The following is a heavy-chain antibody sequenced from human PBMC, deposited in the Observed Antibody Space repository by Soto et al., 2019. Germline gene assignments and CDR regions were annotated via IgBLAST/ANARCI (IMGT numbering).Heavy chain of an antibody. D-gene: IGHD4-17*01. CDR2: IYYSGST. J-gene: IGHJ4*02. CDR1: GGSISSYY. V-gene: IGHV4-59*01. Sequence: SETLSLTCTVSGGSISSYYWSWIRQPPGKGLEWIGYIYYSGSTNYNPSLKSRVTISVDTSKNQFSLKLSSVTAADTAVYYCARDSDYGDYVDYWGQGTLVTVSS. CDR3: ARDSDYGDYVDY.